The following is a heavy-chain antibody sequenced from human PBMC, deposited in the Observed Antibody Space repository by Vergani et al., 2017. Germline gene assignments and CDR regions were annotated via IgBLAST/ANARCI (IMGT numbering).Heavy chain of an antibody. D-gene: IGHD6-6*01. V-gene: IGHV1-46*03. J-gene: IGHJ3*02. Sequence: QVQLVQSGAEVKKPGASVKVSCKASGYTFTSYDINWVRQATGQGLEWMGIINPSGGSTSYAQKFQGRVTMTRDTSTSTVYMELSSLRSEDTAVYYCARRLDSSSSWGDAFDIWGQGTMVTVSS. CDR2: INPSGGST. CDR3: ARRLDSSSSWGDAFDI. CDR1: GYTFTSYD.